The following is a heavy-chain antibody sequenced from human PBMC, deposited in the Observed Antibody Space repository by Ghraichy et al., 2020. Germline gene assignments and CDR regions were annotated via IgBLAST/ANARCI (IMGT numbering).Heavy chain of an antibody. J-gene: IGHJ3*02. CDR3: ARAPYNDDGFYDDGFDT. V-gene: IGHV4-30-2*01. D-gene: IGHD3-22*01. CDR2: IYSSGRT. Sequence: TLSLTCAVSGGSINSATYSWSWIRQPPGKGLEWIGYIYSSGRTYYNSSLKGRVTISADGSKNQISLKLSSVTAADTAVYYCARAPYNDDGFYDDGFDTWGQVIKVTVSS. CDR1: GGSINSATYS.